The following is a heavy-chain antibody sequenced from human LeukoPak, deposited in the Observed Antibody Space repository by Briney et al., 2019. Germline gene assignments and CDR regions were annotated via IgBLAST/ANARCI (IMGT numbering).Heavy chain of an antibody. CDR3: AKAPYYDYYGMDV. J-gene: IGHJ6*02. CDR1: GFNFSSYA. Sequence: GGSLRLSCAASGFNFSSYAMSWVRQAPGKGLEWVSAISGSGGSTYYADSVKGRFTISRDNSKNTLYLQMNSLRAEDTAVYYCAKAPYYDYYGMDVWGQGTTVTVSS. V-gene: IGHV3-23*01. CDR2: ISGSGGST.